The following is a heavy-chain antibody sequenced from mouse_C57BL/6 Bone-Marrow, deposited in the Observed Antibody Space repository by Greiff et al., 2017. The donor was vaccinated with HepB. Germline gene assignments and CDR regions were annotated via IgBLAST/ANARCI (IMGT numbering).Heavy chain of an antibody. J-gene: IGHJ2*01. CDR2: IDPENGDT. CDR1: GFNIKDDY. Sequence: EVKLMESGAELVRPGASVKLSCTASGFNIKDDYMHWVKQRPEQGLEWIGWIDPENGDTEYASKFQGKATITVDTSSNTAYLQLSSLTSEDSAVYYCTYFPYYYGNSYFDYWGQGTTLTVSS. V-gene: IGHV14-4*01. D-gene: IGHD1-1*01. CDR3: TYFPYYYGNSYFDY.